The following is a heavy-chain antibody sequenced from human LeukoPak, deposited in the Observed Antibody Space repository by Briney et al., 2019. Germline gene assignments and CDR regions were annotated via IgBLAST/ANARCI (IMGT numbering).Heavy chain of an antibody. CDR2: INHSGST. D-gene: IGHD3-10*01. CDR3: ARVTMVRGVRAKSNYFDY. Sequence: PSETLSLTCAVYGGSFSGYYWSWIRQPPGKGLEWIGGINHSGSTNYNPSLTSRVTISVDTSKNQFSLKLSSVTAADTAVYYCARVTMVRGVRAKSNYFDYWGQGTLVTVSS. CDR1: GGSFSGYY. J-gene: IGHJ4*02. V-gene: IGHV4-34*01.